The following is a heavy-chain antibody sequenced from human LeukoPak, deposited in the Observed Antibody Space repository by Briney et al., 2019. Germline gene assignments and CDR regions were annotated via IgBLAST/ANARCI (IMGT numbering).Heavy chain of an antibody. J-gene: IGHJ4*02. V-gene: IGHV3-48*03. CDR2: ISSSGSTI. Sequence: GGSLRLSCAASGFSFSSYEMNWVRQAPGKGLEWVSYISSSGSTIYYADSVKGRFTISRDNAKNSLYLQMNSLRAEDTAVYYCARDNSGGGNDYWGQGTLVTVSS. CDR1: GFSFSSYE. D-gene: IGHD5-12*01. CDR3: ARDNSGGGNDY.